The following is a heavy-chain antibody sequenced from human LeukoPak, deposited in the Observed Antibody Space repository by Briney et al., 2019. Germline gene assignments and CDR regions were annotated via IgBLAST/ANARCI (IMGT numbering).Heavy chain of an antibody. CDR3: TTDLSSILDAFDI. CDR1: GFTFSSYA. Sequence: GGSLGLSCAASGFTFSSYAMSWVRQAPGKGLEWVSAISVGGSTYYADSMKGRFTLSRDNSKGTLYLQMNSLKTEDTAVYYCTTDLSSILDAFDIWGQGTMVTVSS. D-gene: IGHD5/OR15-5a*01. J-gene: IGHJ3*02. CDR2: ISVGGST. V-gene: IGHV3-23*01.